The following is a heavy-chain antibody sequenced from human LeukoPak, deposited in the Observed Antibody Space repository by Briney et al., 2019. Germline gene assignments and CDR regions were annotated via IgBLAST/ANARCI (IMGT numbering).Heavy chain of an antibody. J-gene: IGHJ4*02. Sequence: PETLSLTCVVSGASVSSSHWNWIRQLPGKGLEWIGCLSYTGKTDYNPSLASRVTISLDTSKNQVSLKLRSVTAADTAVYYCSEGYFEPFDHWGQGTLVTVSS. D-gene: IGHD2/OR15-2a*01. CDR3: SEGYFEPFDH. V-gene: IGHV4-59*02. CDR1: GASVSSSH. CDR2: LSYTGKT.